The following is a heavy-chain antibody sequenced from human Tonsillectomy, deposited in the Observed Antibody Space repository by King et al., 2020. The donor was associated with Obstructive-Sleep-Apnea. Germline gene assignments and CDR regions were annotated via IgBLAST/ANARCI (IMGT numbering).Heavy chain of an antibody. CDR3: ARDLVPDAFDI. J-gene: IGHJ3*02. Sequence: EVQLVESGGGLVQPGGSLRLSCAASGFTFSGYNLNWVRQAPGKGLEWVVYISSSSSTIYYADSVKGRFTISRDNAKNSLYLQMNSLRAEDTAVYYCARDLVPDAFDIWGQGTMVTVSS. CDR2: ISSSSSTI. V-gene: IGHV3-48*04. CDR1: GFTFSGYN. D-gene: IGHD6-13*01.